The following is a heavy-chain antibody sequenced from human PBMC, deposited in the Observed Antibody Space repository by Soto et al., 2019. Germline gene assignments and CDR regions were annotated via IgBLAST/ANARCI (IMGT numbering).Heavy chain of an antibody. D-gene: IGHD3-22*01. CDR1: GGSISGYY. J-gene: IGHJ5*02. V-gene: IGHV4-59*01. Sequence: QVQLQESGPGLVKPSETLSLTCSVSGGSISGYYWCWIRQAPGKGLEWLGYIYDGDSANYNPSLNSRVIISVDTSMNQFSLRLSSVTAADTAVYYCARGHYDTSGYSRDPWGQGSLVTVSS. CDR3: ARGHYDTSGYSRDP. CDR2: IYDGDSA.